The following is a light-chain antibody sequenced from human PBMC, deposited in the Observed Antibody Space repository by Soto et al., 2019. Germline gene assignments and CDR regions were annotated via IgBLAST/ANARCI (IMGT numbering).Light chain of an antibody. J-gene: IGKJ1*01. V-gene: IGKV3-15*01. CDR3: QQYNDWWWT. Sequence: EIVMTQSPATLSVSPGERATLSCRASQNLAFKVAWCQQKPGQAPRLLIYDASTRASAIPARFSGSGSGTEFTLTISSLQSEDFAFYYCQQYNDWWWTFGQGTKVELK. CDR1: QNLAFK. CDR2: DAS.